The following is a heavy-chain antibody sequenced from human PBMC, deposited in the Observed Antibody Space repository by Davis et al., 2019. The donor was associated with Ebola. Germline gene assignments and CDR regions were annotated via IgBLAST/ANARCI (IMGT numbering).Heavy chain of an antibody. Sequence: SVKVSCKASGGTFSNYAISWVRQAPGQGLDWMGGIIPVFGIPKYAQKFQGRVTITADESTSTAYMELSSLRSEDTAVYYCAKDRYYDNSPLYFESESWGQGTLVTVSS. J-gene: IGHJ4*02. D-gene: IGHD3-22*01. CDR3: AKDRYYDNSPLYFESES. CDR1: GGTFSNYA. V-gene: IGHV1-69*13. CDR2: IIPVFGIP.